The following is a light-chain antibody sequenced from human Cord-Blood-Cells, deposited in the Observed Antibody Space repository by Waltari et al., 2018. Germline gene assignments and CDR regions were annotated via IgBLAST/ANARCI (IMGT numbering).Light chain of an antibody. CDR3: SSYTSSSTVV. V-gene: IGLV2-14*01. Sequence: QSALTQPASVSGSPGQSITISCTGTSSVVGGYNYSSWYQQHPGKAPKLMIYDVSNRPSGVSNRFSGSKSGNTSSLTISGLQAEDEADYYCSSYTSSSTVVFGGGTKLTVL. CDR2: DVS. CDR1: SSVVGGYNY. J-gene: IGLJ2*01.